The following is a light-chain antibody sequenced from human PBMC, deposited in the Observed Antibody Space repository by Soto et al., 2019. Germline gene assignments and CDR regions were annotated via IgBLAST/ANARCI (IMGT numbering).Light chain of an antibody. CDR2: GAS. J-gene: IGKJ2*01. CDR3: QHYGRSPYT. CDR1: RSLSTRS. Sequence: IVLTQSPGTLSLSPGESATLSCRASRSLSTRSLAWYQQKPGQAPTLHFYGASSRTTGIPDRFSGSGSGVDFTLTISRLEPEDSAVYYCQHYGRSPYTFGQGKKLEIK. V-gene: IGKV3-20*01.